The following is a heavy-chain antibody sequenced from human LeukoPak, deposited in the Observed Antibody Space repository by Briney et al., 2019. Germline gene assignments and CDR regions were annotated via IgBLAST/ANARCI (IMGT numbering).Heavy chain of an antibody. CDR1: GGSISSYY. D-gene: IGHD3-22*01. CDR3: ARVYIGSRGYYRFDY. CDR2: IYYSGST. V-gene: IGHV4-59*01. J-gene: IGHJ4*02. Sequence: SETLSLTCTVSGGSISSYYWSWIRQPPGKGLEWIGYIYYSGSTNYNPSLKSRVTISVDTSKNQFSLKLSSVTAADTALYYCARVYIGSRGYYRFDYWGQGTLVTVSS.